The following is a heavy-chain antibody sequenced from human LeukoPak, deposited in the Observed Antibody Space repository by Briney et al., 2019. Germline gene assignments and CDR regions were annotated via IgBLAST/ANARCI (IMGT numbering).Heavy chain of an antibody. J-gene: IGHJ4*02. CDR1: GNYW. V-gene: IGHV3-74*01. D-gene: IGHD2/OR15-2a*01. Sequence: GGSLRLSCAASGNYWMHWVRQVPGKGLVWVSHINSDGCWTSYADSVKGRFTISKDNAKNTVYLQMNSLRAEDTAVYYCVSFYETYWGRGTLVTVSS. CDR2: INSDGCWT. CDR3: VSFYETY.